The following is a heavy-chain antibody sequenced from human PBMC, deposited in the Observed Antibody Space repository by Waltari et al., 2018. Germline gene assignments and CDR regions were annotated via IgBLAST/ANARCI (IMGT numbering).Heavy chain of an antibody. Sequence: QVQLVQSGAEVKRPASSVYVACQASGATFNPDAPTSVRRAPGRGREWMGGIIPVFGTANYAQKYRARVTSTADESTSTVYMEVRSLTTEDTAVYYCAKIKESGRSRMGPFDYWGQGTLVTVSS. CDR2: IIPVFGTA. J-gene: IGHJ4*02. CDR1: GATFNPDA. V-gene: IGHV1-69*01. D-gene: IGHD1-26*01. CDR3: AKIKESGRSRMGPFDY.